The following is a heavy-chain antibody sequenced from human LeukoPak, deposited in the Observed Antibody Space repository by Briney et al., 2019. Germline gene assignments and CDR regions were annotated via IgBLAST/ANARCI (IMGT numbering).Heavy chain of an antibody. CDR1: GGSISSSSYY. D-gene: IGHD3-9*01. CDR3: ARQVGPLRYFDWLPYYFDY. CDR2: IYYSGST. J-gene: IGHJ4*02. Sequence: SETLSLTCTVSGGSISSSSYYWGWIGQPPGRGLEWIGGIYYSGSTYYNPSLKSRVTISVDTSKNQFSLKLSSVTAADTAVYYCARQVGPLRYFDWLPYYFDYWGQGTLVTVSS. V-gene: IGHV4-39*01.